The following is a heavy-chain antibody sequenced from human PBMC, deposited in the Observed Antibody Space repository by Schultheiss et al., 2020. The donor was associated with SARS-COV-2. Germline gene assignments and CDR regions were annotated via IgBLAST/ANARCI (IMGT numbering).Heavy chain of an antibody. J-gene: IGHJ6*02. Sequence: GGSLRLSCAASGFTFSSYSMNWVRQAPGKGLEWVSTISGSGTSTYYADSVKGRFTISRDNAKNSLYLQMNSLRAEDTAVYYCARDLLGNYYYGMDVWGQGTTVTVSS. V-gene: IGHV3-21*04. CDR3: ARDLLGNYYYGMDV. D-gene: IGHD7-27*01. CDR1: GFTFSSYS. CDR2: ISGSGTST.